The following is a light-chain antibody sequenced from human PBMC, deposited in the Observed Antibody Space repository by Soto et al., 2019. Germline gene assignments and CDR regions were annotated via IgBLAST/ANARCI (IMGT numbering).Light chain of an antibody. CDR1: QNVGGRF. J-gene: IGKJ5*01. Sequence: EIVLTQSPGTLSLSPGERATLSCRASQNVGGRFLAWYQQKPGQAPRLLINVASTRATGIPDRFSGSGSGTDFTLTISRLAPEDFAVYYCQQYGTSPIAFGQGTRLE. CDR2: VAS. V-gene: IGKV3-20*01. CDR3: QQYGTSPIA.